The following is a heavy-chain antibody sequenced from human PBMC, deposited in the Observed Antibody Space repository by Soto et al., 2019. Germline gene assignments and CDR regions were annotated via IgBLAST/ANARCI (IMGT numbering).Heavy chain of an antibody. D-gene: IGHD6-19*01. CDR3: ATSAVYSSGWYSV. J-gene: IGHJ4*02. V-gene: IGHV1-18*01. CDR2: ISAYNGNT. CDR1: GYTFTSYG. Sequence: QVQLVQSGAEVKKPGASVKVSCKASGYTFTSYGISWVRQAPGQGLEWMGWISAYNGNTNYAQKLQGRVTMTTDTSTSTADREVRSLRSDDTAVYYRATSAVYSSGWYSVWGQGTLVTVSS.